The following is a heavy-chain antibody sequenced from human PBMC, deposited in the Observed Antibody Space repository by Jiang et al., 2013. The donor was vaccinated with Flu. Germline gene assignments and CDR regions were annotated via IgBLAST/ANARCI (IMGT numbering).Heavy chain of an antibody. Sequence: VQLLESGGGVVQPGGSLRLSCGASGFTFNYYAMHWVRQAPGKGLEWVALIRHDGNNKYYADSVKGRFSVSRDNSKNTLYLQMNSLSAEDTAVYYCATLRGSTYDTYLMDFWGQGTLVSVSS. J-gene: IGHJ4*02. V-gene: IGHV3-30*02. D-gene: IGHD2-2*01. CDR2: IRHDGNNK. CDR3: ATLRGSTYDTYLMDF. CDR1: GFTFNYYA.